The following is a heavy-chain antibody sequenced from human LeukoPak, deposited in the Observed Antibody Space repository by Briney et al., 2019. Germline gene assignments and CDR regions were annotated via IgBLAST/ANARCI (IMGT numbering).Heavy chain of an antibody. V-gene: IGHV3-64D*06. CDR3: VKDRRSSWYYCDY. Sequence: GRCMRLSCSASGFTFSSYAMHWVRQAPGKGLEYVSAISSNVGSTYYADSVKGRFPISRDNSENTLYLQMSSLRAEDTAVYYCVKDRRSSWYYCDYWGEGTLVTVSS. CDR2: ISSNVGST. CDR1: GFTFSSYA. J-gene: IGHJ4*02. D-gene: IGHD6-13*01.